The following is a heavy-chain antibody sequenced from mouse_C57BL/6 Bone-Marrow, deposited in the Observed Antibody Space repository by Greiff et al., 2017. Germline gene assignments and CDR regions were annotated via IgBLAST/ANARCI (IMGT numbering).Heavy chain of an antibody. Sequence: EVQLQQSGPVLVKPGASVKMSCKASGYTFTDYYMNWVKQSHGKSLEWIGVINPYNGGTSYNQKFKGKATLTVDKSSSTAYMELNSLTSEDSAVYYCARGRYLLLDYWGQGTTLTVSS. D-gene: IGHD2-1*01. J-gene: IGHJ2*01. CDR1: GYTFTDYY. V-gene: IGHV1-19*01. CDR3: ARGRYLLLDY. CDR2: INPYNGGT.